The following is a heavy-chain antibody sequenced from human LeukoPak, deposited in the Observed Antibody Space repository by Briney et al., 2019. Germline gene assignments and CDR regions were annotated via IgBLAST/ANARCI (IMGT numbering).Heavy chain of an antibody. V-gene: IGHV1-2*02. J-gene: IGHJ3*02. CDR3: ARDPNPFIVVVVAATDAFDI. CDR1: GYTFTGYY. Sequence: ASVKVSCKASGYTFTGYYMHWVRQAPGQGLEWMGWINPNSGGTNYAQKFQGRVTMTRDTSISIAYMELSRLRSDDTAVYYCARDPNPFIVVVVAATDAFDIWGQGAMVTVSS. CDR2: INPNSGGT. D-gene: IGHD2-15*01.